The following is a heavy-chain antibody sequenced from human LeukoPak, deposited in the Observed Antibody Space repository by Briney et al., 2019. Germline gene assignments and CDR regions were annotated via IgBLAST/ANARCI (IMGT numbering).Heavy chain of an antibody. CDR2: ISGSGGST. V-gene: IGHV3-23*01. J-gene: IGHJ4*02. D-gene: IGHD3-3*01. CDR1: GFTFSSCA. CDR3: AKSIDDFWSGYYSTNFDY. Sequence: GGSLRLSCAASGFTFSSCAMSWVRQAPGKGLEWVSAISGSGGSTYFADSVKGRFTISRDNSKNTLYLQMNSLRAEDTAVYYCAKSIDDFWSGYYSTNFDYWGQGTLVTVSS.